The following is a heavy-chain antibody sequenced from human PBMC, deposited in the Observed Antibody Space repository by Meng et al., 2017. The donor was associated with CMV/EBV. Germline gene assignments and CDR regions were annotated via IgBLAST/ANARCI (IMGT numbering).Heavy chain of an antibody. CDR2: IIPIFGTA. D-gene: IGHD6-6*01. V-gene: IGHV1-69*12. CDR3: ARDYSGIAARPGFDP. CDR1: GGTFGSYA. J-gene: IGHJ5*02. Sequence: QVSPGESGAGLQKPWSQVKVSCKASGGTFGSYAISWVRQAPGQGLEWMGGIIPIFGTANYAQKFQGRVTITADESTSAAYMELSSLRSEDTAVYYCARDYSGIAARPGFDPWGQGTLVTVSS.